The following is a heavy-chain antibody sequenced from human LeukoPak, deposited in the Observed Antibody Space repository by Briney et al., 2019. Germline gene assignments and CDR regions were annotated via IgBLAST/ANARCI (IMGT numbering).Heavy chain of an antibody. V-gene: IGHV4-59*01. CDR1: SDSISSSY. J-gene: IGHJ1*01. D-gene: IGHD2-2*01. Sequence: PSETLSLTCTVSSDSISSSYWSWIRQPPGKGLEWIGYIYYSGSTNYNPSLKSRVAISVDTSKNQFSLELNYVTAADTAVYYCARGYCSSTICFQYFHHWGQGTLVTVSS. CDR3: ARGYCSSTICFQYFHH. CDR2: IYYSGST.